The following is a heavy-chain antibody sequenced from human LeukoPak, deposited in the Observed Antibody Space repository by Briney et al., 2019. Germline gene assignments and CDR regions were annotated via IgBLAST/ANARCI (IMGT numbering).Heavy chain of an antibody. CDR1: GFAFRSYW. V-gene: IGHV3-48*04. Sequence: PGRSLRLSCAASGFAFRSYWMSWVRQAPGKGLEWVSYISSSGSTIYYADSVKGRFTISRDNAQNSLYLQMNSLRAEDTAVYYCASYYESSGFLRNFDYWGQGTLVTVSS. CDR2: ISSSGSTI. J-gene: IGHJ4*02. D-gene: IGHD3-22*01. CDR3: ASYYESSGFLRNFDY.